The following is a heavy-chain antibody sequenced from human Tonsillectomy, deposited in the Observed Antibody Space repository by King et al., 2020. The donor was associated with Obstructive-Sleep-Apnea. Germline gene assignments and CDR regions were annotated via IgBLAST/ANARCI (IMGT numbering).Heavy chain of an antibody. CDR3: VTDGSGRKFDY. CDR1: GFTFSNAW. Sequence: VQLVESGGGLVKPGGSLRLSCAASGFTFSNAWMIWVRQTPGKGLEWVARIKSKTDGGTTDYAAPVRGRFTISRDDSKNTLYIQMNSLKTEDSAVYYCVTDGSGRKFDYWGQGTLVTVSS. CDR2: IKSKTDGGTT. J-gene: IGHJ4*02. D-gene: IGHD3-10*01. V-gene: IGHV3-15*01.